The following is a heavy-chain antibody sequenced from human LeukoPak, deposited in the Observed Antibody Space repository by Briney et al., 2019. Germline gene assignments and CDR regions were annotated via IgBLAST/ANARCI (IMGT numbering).Heavy chain of an antibody. J-gene: IGHJ4*02. Sequence: PGGSLRLSCAVSGFTFNNYAMSWVRQAPGQGLDWVSSISDTGVGTYYAESVEGRFTISRDNSKDTLYLQMHSLRAEDTAIYYCAKDWQVGYGSSWYYYFDYWGQGTPVIVSS. CDR3: AKDWQVGYGSSWYYYFDY. CDR1: GFTFNNYA. CDR2: ISDTGVGT. V-gene: IGHV3-23*01. D-gene: IGHD6-13*01.